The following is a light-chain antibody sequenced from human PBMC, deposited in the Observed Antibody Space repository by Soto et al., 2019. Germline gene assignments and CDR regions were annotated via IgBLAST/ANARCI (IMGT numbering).Light chain of an antibody. CDR3: SSYRSSSTPYV. V-gene: IGLV2-14*01. CDR2: EVT. CDR1: SSDVGGYNY. Sequence: QSALTQPASVSGSPGQSITISCTGTSSDVGGYNYVSWYQQHPGKAPKLMIYEVTNRPSGISNRFSGSKFDNTASLTISGLQAEDEADYYCSSYRSSSTPYVFGTGTKLTVL. J-gene: IGLJ1*01.